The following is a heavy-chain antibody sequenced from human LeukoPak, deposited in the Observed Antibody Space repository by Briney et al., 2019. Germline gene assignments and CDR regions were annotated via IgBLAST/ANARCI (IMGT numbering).Heavy chain of an antibody. CDR1: GGSFSNYY. D-gene: IGHD2-2*01. J-gene: IGHJ5*02. Sequence: SETLSLTCTVSGGSFSNYYWSWMRQPPGKGHEWIACIHYSGSTNYNPSLKSRVTISVDKSKNQFSLKLSSVTAADTAVYYCASALGDYASPGWFDPWGQGTLVTVSS. V-gene: IGHV4-59*12. CDR2: IHYSGST. CDR3: ASALGDYASPGWFDP.